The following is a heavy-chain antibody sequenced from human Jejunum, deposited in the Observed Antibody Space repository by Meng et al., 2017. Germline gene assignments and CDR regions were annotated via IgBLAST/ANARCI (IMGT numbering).Heavy chain of an antibody. CDR1: GDSVSSNSAT. V-gene: IGHV6-1*01. J-gene: IGHJ3*02. CDR2: TFYRSKWYN. CDR3: ARWESSGDAFDI. Sequence: SETLSLTCAISGDSVSSNSATWNWIRQSPSRGLEWLGRTFYRSKWYNDYAVSVKSRISINPDTSKNQFSLQLNSVTPEDTAVYYCARWESSGDAFDIWGQGTTVTVSS. D-gene: IGHD3-22*01.